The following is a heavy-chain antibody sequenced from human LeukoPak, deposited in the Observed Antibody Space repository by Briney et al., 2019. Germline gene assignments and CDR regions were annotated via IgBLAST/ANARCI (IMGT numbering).Heavy chain of an antibody. J-gene: IGHJ1*01. Sequence: GGSLRLSCAASGFTFSSYSMNWVRQAPGKGLEWVSSISSSSSYIYYADSVKGRFTISRDNAKNSLYLQMNSLGAEDTAVYYCASHHYDFWSGYYTEGFQHWGQGTLVTVSS. CDR1: GFTFSSYS. D-gene: IGHD3-3*01. CDR3: ASHHYDFWSGYYTEGFQH. CDR2: ISSSSSYI. V-gene: IGHV3-21*01.